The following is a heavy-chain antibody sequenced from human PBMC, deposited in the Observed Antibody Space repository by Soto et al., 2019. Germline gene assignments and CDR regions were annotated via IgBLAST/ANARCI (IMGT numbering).Heavy chain of an antibody. CDR3: ARAHPLDYYDSSGYYPSWFDP. CDR2: ISSSSSYI. Sequence: PGESLRLSCAASGFTFSSYSMNWVRQAPGKGLEWVSSISSSSSYIYYADSVKGRFTISRDNAKNSLYLQMNSLRAEDTAVYYCARAHPLDYYDSSGYYPSWFDPWGQGTLVTVSS. D-gene: IGHD3-22*01. J-gene: IGHJ5*02. V-gene: IGHV3-21*01. CDR1: GFTFSSYS.